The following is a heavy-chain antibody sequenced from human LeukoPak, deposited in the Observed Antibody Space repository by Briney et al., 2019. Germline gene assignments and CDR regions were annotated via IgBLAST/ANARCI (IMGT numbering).Heavy chain of an antibody. CDR3: ANEIRPNDY. CDR1: AFAFSNHA. J-gene: IGHJ4*02. V-gene: IGHV3-23*01. D-gene: IGHD4-17*01. Sequence: GGSLRLSCTASAFAFSNHAMSWVRQAPGKGLEWVSSISISGGTTYYADSVKGRFTISRDNSKSTLYLQMNNLRADDTAVYYCANEIRPNDYWGQGTLVTVSS. CDR2: ISISGGTT.